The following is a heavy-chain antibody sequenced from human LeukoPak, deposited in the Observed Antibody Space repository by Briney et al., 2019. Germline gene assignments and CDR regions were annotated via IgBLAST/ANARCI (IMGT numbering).Heavy chain of an antibody. CDR3: ARLTVHYYYYMDV. D-gene: IGHD4-17*01. Sequence: GESLKISCKGSGYSFTSYWIGWVRQMPGKGLEWMGIIYPGDFDTRYSPSFQGQVTISADKSISTAYLQWSSLKASDTAMYYCARLTVHYYYYMDVWGKGTTVTVSS. V-gene: IGHV5-51*01. J-gene: IGHJ6*03. CDR2: IYPGDFDT. CDR1: GYSFTSYW.